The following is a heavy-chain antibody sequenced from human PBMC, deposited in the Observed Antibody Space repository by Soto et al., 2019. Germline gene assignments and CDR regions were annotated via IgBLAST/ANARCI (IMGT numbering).Heavy chain of an antibody. CDR3: ARQDIVVVVAATQDDY. Sequence: SETLSLTCTVSGGSISSSSYYWGWIRQPPGKGLEWIGSIYYSGSTYYNPSLKSRVTISVDTSKNQFSLKLSSVTAADTAVYYCARQDIVVVVAATQDDYWGQGTLVTVSS. J-gene: IGHJ4*02. CDR1: GGSISSSSYY. D-gene: IGHD2-15*01. V-gene: IGHV4-39*01. CDR2: IYYSGST.